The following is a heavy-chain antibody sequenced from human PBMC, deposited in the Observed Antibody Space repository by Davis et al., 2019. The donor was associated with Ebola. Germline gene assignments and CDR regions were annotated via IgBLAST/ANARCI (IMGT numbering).Heavy chain of an antibody. CDR3: ARDAAWGDWFDP. CDR1: GGSFSGYY. V-gene: IGHV4-59*01. J-gene: IGHJ5*02. Sequence: MPSETLSLTCAVYGGSFSGYYWSWIRQPPGKGLEWIGYIYYSGSTNYNPSLKSRVTISVDTSKNQFSLKLSSVTAADTAVYYCARDAAWGDWFDPWGQGTLVTVSS. CDR2: IYYSGST. D-gene: IGHD3-16*01.